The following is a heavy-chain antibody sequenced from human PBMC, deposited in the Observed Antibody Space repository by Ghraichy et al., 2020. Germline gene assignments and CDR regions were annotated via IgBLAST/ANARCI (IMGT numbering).Heavy chain of an antibody. V-gene: IGHV3-7*01. D-gene: IGHD3-10*01. J-gene: IGHJ4*02. CDR3: LTLGQEGYYGSGTHFGY. CDR1: GFTVSIYW. CDR2: INQDGSGT. Sequence: GGSMRLSCAATGFTVSIYWMTWVRQAPGEGLEWLANINQDGSGTYYVGSVKGRFTISRDNAKSSLYLQMNSLRVEDTAVYYCLTLGQEGYYGSGTHFGYWGQGTLVTVSS.